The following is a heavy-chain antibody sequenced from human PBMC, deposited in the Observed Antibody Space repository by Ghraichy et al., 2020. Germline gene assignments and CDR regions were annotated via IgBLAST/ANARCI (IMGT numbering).Heavy chain of an antibody. CDR2: MRYDGTNN. Sequence: GGSLRLSCVASGFIFSNNGMHWVRQAPGKGLEWVALMRYDGTNNYYADSVKGRFTVSRDTSTNTLSLHMSSLRPEDTAVYYCGKDYTWAFDFWGQGTMVTVSS. CDR3: GKDYTWAFDF. J-gene: IGHJ3*01. D-gene: IGHD7-27*01. CDR1: GFIFSNNG. V-gene: IGHV3-30*02.